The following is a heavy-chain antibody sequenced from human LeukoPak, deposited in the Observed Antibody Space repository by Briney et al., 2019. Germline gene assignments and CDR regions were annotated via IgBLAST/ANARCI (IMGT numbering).Heavy chain of an antibody. J-gene: IGHJ3*02. V-gene: IGHV1-8*01. Sequence: ASVKVSCKASGYTFTSYDINWVRQATGQGLEWMGWMNPNSGNTGYAQKFQGRVTMTRNTSISTAYMELSSLRSEDTAVYYCARPKTGDRAFYIWGRGTMVTVSS. CDR1: GYTFTSYD. CDR2: MNPNSGNT. D-gene: IGHD7-27*01. CDR3: ARPKTGDRAFYI.